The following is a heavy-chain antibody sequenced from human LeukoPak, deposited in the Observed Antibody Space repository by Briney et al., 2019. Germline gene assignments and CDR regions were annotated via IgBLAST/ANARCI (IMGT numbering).Heavy chain of an antibody. Sequence: SGPTLVKPSQTLTLTCTFSGFSLSTGGMGVGWIRQPPGKALEWLGLIYWDDDKRYSPSLKSALTITKDTSKNQVVLTMTNMDPVDTATYYCAHRRDGYNSLDYWGQGTLVTVSS. CDR3: AHRRDGYNSLDY. CDR2: IYWDDDK. D-gene: IGHD5-24*01. V-gene: IGHV2-5*02. CDR1: GFSLSTGGMG. J-gene: IGHJ4*02.